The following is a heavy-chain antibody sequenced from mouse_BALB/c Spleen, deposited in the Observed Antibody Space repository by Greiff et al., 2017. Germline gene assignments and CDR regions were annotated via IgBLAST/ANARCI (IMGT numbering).Heavy chain of an antibody. CDR3: ARLYYDYDGYWYFDV. V-gene: IGHV1-14*01. CDR2: INPYNDGT. D-gene: IGHD2-4*01. Sequence: VQLQQSGPELVKPGASVKMSCKASGYTFTSYVMHWVKQKPGQGLEWIGYINPYNDGTKYNEKFKGKATLTSDKSSSTAYMELSSLTSEDSAVYYCARLYYDYDGYWYFDVWGAGTTVTVSS. CDR1: GYTFTSYV. J-gene: IGHJ1*01.